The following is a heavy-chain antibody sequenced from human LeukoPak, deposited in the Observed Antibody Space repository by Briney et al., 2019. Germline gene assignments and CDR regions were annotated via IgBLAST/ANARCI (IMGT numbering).Heavy chain of an antibody. D-gene: IGHD3-3*02. CDR3: ARDLAPHY. Sequence: SETLSLTCTVSGVSISSYYWSWIRQPPGKGLEWIGYIYYSGSTNYNPSLKSRVTISVDTPKNQFSLKLSSVTAADTAVYYCARDLAPHYWGQGTLVTVSS. CDR1: GVSISSYY. CDR2: IYYSGST. V-gene: IGHV4-59*01. J-gene: IGHJ4*02.